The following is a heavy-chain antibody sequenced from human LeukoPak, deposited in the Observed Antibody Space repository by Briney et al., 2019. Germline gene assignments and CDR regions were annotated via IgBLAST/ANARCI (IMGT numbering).Heavy chain of an antibody. CDR2: IYYSGST. J-gene: IGHJ5*02. CDR3: ARDQANFYPTVGWFDP. CDR1: GGSISSSSYY. Sequence: SETLSLTCTVSGGSISSSSYYWGWIRQPPWKGLEWIGSIYYSGSTYYNPSLKSRVTISVDTSKNQFSLKLSSVTAADTAVYYCARDQANFYPTVGWFDPWGQGTLVTVSS. V-gene: IGHV4-39*07. D-gene: IGHD2/OR15-2a*01.